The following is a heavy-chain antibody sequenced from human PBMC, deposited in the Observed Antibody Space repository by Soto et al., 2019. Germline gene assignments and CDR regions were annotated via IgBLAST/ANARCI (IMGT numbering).Heavy chain of an antibody. CDR2: ISAYNGNT. D-gene: IGHD3-16*01. CDR3: AKVMHNGDYSDC. V-gene: IGHV1-18*01. J-gene: IGHJ4*02. CDR1: GYTFTSYG. Sequence: ASVKVSCKASGYTFTSYGISWVRQAPGQGLEWMGWISAYNGNTNYAQKLQGRVTMTTDTSTSTAYMELRSLRSDDTAVYYCAKVMHNGDYSDCWGQGALVTVSS.